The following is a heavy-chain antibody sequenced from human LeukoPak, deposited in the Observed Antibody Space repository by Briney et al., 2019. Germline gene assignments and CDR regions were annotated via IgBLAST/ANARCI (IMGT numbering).Heavy chain of an antibody. Sequence: KSLETLSLTCTVSGGSISSYYWSWIRQPPGKGLEWIGYIYYSGSTNYNPSLKSRVTISVDTSKNQFSLKLSSVTAADTAVYYCASSRNDILTGYNPYAFDIWGQGTMVTVSS. V-gene: IGHV4-59*01. CDR1: GGSISSYY. CDR3: ASSRNDILTGYNPYAFDI. D-gene: IGHD3-9*01. CDR2: IYYSGST. J-gene: IGHJ3*02.